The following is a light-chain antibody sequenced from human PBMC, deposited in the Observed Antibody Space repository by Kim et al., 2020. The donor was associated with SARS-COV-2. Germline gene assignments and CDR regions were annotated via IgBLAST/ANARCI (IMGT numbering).Light chain of an antibody. J-gene: IGKJ2*01. CDR1: QSISTY. CDR3: QQTYNTPPT. Sequence: GDRVTITCRTSQSISTYLNWYQQKVGKAPSLLIYTASTLQIGVPSRFSGSGSGRDFTLTISGLLPEDFATYYCQQTYNTPPTFGQGTKLEI. CDR2: TAS. V-gene: IGKV1-39*01.